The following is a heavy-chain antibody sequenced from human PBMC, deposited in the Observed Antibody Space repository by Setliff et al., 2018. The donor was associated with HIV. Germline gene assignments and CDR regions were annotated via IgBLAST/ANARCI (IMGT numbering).Heavy chain of an antibody. D-gene: IGHD3-16*01. Sequence: GGSLRLSCAASGFNFDDYGMTWVRQAPGKGLEWVSGNNWSGGSTGYADSMKGRFTISRDNARNSLFLQINSLRAEDTAVYYCARAWGDFLGNYFDYWGQGTLVTVSS. V-gene: IGHV3-20*04. CDR1: GFNFDDYG. CDR3: ARAWGDFLGNYFDY. J-gene: IGHJ4*02. CDR2: NNWSGGST.